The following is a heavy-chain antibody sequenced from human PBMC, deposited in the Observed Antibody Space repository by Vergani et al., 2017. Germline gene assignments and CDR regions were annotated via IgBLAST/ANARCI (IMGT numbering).Heavy chain of an antibody. V-gene: IGHV4-59*08. CDR1: GGSISSYY. CDR3: ARLTSVGIAAAGRPAGRHLSGEDY. J-gene: IGHJ4*02. D-gene: IGHD6-13*01. Sequence: QVQLQESGPGLVKPSETLSLTCTVSGGSISSYYWSWIRQPPGKGLEWIGYIYYSGSTNYNPSLKSRVTISVDTSKNQFSLKLSSVTAADTAVYYCARLTSVGIAAAGRPAGRHLSGEDYWGKGTLVTVSS. CDR2: IYYSGST.